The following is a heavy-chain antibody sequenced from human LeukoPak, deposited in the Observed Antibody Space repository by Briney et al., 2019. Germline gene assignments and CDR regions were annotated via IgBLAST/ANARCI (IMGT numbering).Heavy chain of an antibody. CDR1: GFTFSSYA. CDR2: ISGSGGST. D-gene: IGHD2-2*02. J-gene: IGHJ4*02. V-gene: IGHV3-23*01. Sequence: GGSLGLSCAASGFTFSSYAMSWVRQAPGKGLEWVSAISGSGGSTYYADSVKGRFTISRDNSKNTLYLQMNSLRAEDTAVYYCAKALEYCSSTSCYIGYWGQGTLVTVSS. CDR3: AKALEYCSSTSCYIGY.